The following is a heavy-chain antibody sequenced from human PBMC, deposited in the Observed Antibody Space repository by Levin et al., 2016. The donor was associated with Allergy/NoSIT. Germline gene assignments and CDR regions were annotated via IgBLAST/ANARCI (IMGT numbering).Heavy chain of an antibody. CDR3: ARGSGRGSSYYYGMDV. CDR2: IYSSGTT. V-gene: IGHV4-59*01. D-gene: IGHD3-10*01. Sequence: SETLSLTCTVSGDSISGYYWSWIRQSPGKDLEWIGHIYSSGTTNYNPSLKTRVTISIDTSKSQFFLILSSVTAADTAVYYCARGSGRGSSYYYGMDVWGQGTTVTVSS. J-gene: IGHJ6*02. CDR1: GDSISGYY.